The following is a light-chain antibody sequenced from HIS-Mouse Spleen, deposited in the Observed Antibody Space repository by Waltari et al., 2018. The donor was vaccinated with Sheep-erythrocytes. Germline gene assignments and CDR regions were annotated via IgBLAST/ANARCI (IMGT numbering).Light chain of an antibody. CDR2: GAS. Sequence: TQSPATLSVSPGERATLSCRASQSVSSNLAWYQQKPGQAPRLLIYGASTRATGIPARFSGSGSGTEFTLTMSSMQSEDFAVYYCQQYNNWPPGTFGQGTKLEIK. CDR3: QQYNNWPPGT. CDR1: QSVSSN. V-gene: IGKV3-15*01. J-gene: IGKJ2*02.